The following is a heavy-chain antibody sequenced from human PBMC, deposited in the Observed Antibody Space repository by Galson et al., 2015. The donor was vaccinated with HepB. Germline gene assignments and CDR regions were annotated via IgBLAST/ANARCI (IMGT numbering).Heavy chain of an antibody. D-gene: IGHD4-17*01. J-gene: IGHJ4*02. V-gene: IGHV3-7*03. CDR1: GFTFSSYW. CDR3: ARVIPQNDYGDYVALYYFDY. CDR2: IKQDGSEK. Sequence: SLRLSCAASGFTFSSYWMSWVRQAPGKGLEWVANIKQDGSEKYYVDSVKGRFTISRDNAKNSLYLQMNSLRAEDTAVYYCARVIPQNDYGDYVALYYFDYWGQGTLVTVSS.